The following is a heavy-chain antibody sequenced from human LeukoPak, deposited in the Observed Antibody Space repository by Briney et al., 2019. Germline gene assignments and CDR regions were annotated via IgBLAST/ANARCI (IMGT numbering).Heavy chain of an antibody. CDR1: GGSISSGEYS. CDR2: IYYSGST. CDR3: ARDLYDYVWGSYRYLDY. V-gene: IGHV4-30-4*01. J-gene: IGHJ4*02. Sequence: SETLSLTCTVSGGSISSGEYSWSWIRQPTGKGLEWIGYIYYSGSTYYNPSLKSRVTISVDTSKNQFSLKLSSVTAADTAVYYCARDLYDYVWGSYRYLDYWGQGTLVTVSS. D-gene: IGHD3-16*02.